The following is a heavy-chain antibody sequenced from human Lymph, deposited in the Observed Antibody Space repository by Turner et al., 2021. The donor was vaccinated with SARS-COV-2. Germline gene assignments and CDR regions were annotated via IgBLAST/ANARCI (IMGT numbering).Heavy chain of an antibody. CDR3: ARGRYSGGGMDV. CDR2: INPNSGNT. D-gene: IGHD1-26*01. Sequence: QVQLVQSGAEVKKPGASVKVSCKAPGYTFTSYDINWVRQATGQGLEWMGWINPNSGNTGYAQKFQGRVTMTRNTSISTAYMELSSLRSEETAVYYCARGRYSGGGMDVWGQGTTVTVSS. CDR1: GYTFTSYD. V-gene: IGHV1-8*02. J-gene: IGHJ6*02.